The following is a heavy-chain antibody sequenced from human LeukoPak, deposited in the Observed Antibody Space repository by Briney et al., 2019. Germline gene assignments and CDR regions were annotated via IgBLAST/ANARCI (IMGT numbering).Heavy chain of an antibody. CDR1: GGTLSSYA. CDR3: ARLGIAAAGTFSQYFDY. Sequence: GASVKVSCKASGGTLSSYAISWVRQAPGQGLEWMGGIIPILGTANYAQKFQGRVTITADESTSTAYMELSSLRSEDTAVYYCARLGIAAAGTFSQYFDYWGQGTLVTVSS. V-gene: IGHV1-69*13. J-gene: IGHJ4*02. D-gene: IGHD6-13*01. CDR2: IIPILGTA.